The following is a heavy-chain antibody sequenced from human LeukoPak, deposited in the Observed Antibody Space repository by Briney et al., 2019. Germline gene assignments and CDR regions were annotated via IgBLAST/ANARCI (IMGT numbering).Heavy chain of an antibody. CDR2: SSSSSSYI. V-gene: IGHV3-21*01. J-gene: IGHJ4*02. Sequence: GGSLRLSCAASGFTFSSYTMNWVRQAPGKGLEWVSSSSSSSSYIYHADSVKGRFTFSRDNAKNSLYLQMNSLRAEDTAVYYCARSGWFGELGFDYWGQGTLVTVSS. CDR1: GFTFSSYT. CDR3: ARSGWFGELGFDY. D-gene: IGHD3-10*01.